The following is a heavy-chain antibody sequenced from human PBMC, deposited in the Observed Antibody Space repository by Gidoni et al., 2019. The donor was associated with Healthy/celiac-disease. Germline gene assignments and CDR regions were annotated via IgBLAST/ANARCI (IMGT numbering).Heavy chain of an antibody. CDR1: DGAISSGGYY. CDR3: ARLPVFGVGSRMDV. CDR2: IEYSGRT. Sequence: QVQLQEAGPGLVKPSQTLSLTCTVTDGAISSGGYYWSWIRQHPGKGLELIGYIEYSGRTYYNPSLKSRVTISVDPSTNQFSLKLSSVTAADTAVYYCARLPVFGVGSRMDVWGQGTTVTVSS. V-gene: IGHV4-31*03. J-gene: IGHJ6*02. D-gene: IGHD3-3*01.